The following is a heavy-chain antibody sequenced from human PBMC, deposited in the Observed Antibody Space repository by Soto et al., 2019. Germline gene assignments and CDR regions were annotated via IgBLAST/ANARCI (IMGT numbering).Heavy chain of an antibody. V-gene: IGHV3-23*01. Sequence: GGSLKLSCAASGFTFSSYAMNWVRQAPGKGLEWVSVISGSGDSTYYADSVKGRFTISRDNSKNTLYLQMNSLRTEDTAVHYCARRGPGTYFDYWGQGTLVTVSS. CDR1: GFTFSSYA. CDR3: ARRGPGTYFDY. J-gene: IGHJ4*02. D-gene: IGHD6-13*01. CDR2: ISGSGDST.